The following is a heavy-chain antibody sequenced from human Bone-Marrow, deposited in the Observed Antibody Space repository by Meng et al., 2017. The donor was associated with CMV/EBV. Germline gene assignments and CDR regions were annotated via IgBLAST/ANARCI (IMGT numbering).Heavy chain of an antibody. D-gene: IGHD4-17*01. CDR1: GFTFDDYT. CDR3: AKDAARDYGDYGVVDY. CDR2: ISWDGGST. Sequence: GESLKISCAASGFTFDDYTMHWVRQAPGKGLEWVSLISWDGGSTYYADSVKGRFTISRDNSKNSLYLQMNSQRTEDTALYYCAKDAARDYGDYGVVDYWGQGTPVTVSS. V-gene: IGHV3-43*01. J-gene: IGHJ4*02.